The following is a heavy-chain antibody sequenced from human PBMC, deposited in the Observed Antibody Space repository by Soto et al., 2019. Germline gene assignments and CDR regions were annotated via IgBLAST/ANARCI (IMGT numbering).Heavy chain of an antibody. V-gene: IGHV3-23*01. CDR2: IGVSGDTT. CDR1: GFTFSSYA. D-gene: IGHD3-10*01. Sequence: EVQLLESGGGLVQPGGSLRLSCAASGFTFSSYAMSWVRQAPGKGLEWVSAIGVSGDTTYYADSVKGRFTISPDNSKNTLYLQMGRLRAEETAVYYCAKVRRFGELRSLYWGQGTLVTVSS. CDR3: AKVRRFGELRSLY. J-gene: IGHJ4*02.